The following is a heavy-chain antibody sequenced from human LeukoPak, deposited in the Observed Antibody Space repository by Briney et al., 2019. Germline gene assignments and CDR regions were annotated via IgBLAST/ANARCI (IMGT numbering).Heavy chain of an antibody. CDR1: GGSFSGYY. V-gene: IGHV4-34*01. CDR2: INHSGST. Sequence: PSETLSLTCAVYGGSFSGYYWSWIRQPPGKGLEWIGEINHSGSTNYNPSLKSRVTISVDTSKNQFSLKLSSVTAADTAVYYCARGLAISGSSFDAFDIWGQGTMVTVSS. CDR3: ARGLAISGSSFDAFDI. D-gene: IGHD3-10*01. J-gene: IGHJ3*02.